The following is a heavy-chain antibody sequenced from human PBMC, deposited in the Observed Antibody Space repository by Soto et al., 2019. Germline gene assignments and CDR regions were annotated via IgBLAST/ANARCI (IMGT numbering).Heavy chain of an antibody. V-gene: IGHV3-30-3*01. J-gene: IGHJ5*02. CDR3: ARDSRTYYDFWSGYLNRNWFDP. CDR1: GFTFSSYA. Sequence: PGGSLILSCAASGFTFSSYAMHWVRQAPGKGLEWVAVISYDGSNKYYADSVKGRFTISRDNSKNTLYLQMNSLRAEDTAVYYCARDSRTYYDFWSGYLNRNWFDPWGQGTLVTVSS. D-gene: IGHD3-3*01. CDR2: ISYDGSNK.